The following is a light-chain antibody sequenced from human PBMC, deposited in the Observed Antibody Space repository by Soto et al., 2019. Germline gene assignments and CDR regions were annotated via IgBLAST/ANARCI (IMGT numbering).Light chain of an antibody. CDR2: EVS. J-gene: IGKJ5*01. Sequence: DVVMTQTPLSLSVAPGQPASISCKSSQSLLHITGETFLFWYLQKPGQSPQLLIYEVSTRVSGVPDRFSGSGSGTDFTLEISRXXXDDVGIYYCMQSTQLPPTFGQGTRLGIE. CDR1: QSLLHITGETF. V-gene: IGKV2D-29*02. CDR3: MQSTQLPPT.